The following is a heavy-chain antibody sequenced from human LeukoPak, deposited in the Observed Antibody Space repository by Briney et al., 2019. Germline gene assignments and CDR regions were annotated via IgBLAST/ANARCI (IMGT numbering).Heavy chain of an antibody. Sequence: PGGSLRLSCAASGFTFSSYWMSWVRQAPGKGLEWVANIKQDGSEKYYVDSVKGRFTISRDNAKNSLYLRMNSLRAEDTAVCYCAREGSSWLNYDYWGQGTLVTVSS. J-gene: IGHJ4*02. CDR3: AREGSSWLNYDY. D-gene: IGHD6-13*01. CDR2: IKQDGSEK. V-gene: IGHV3-7*01. CDR1: GFTFSSYW.